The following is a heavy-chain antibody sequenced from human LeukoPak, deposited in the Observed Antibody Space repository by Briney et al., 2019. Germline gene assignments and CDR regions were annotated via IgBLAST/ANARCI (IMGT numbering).Heavy chain of an antibody. CDR1: LGAINIFY. J-gene: IGHJ4*02. D-gene: IGHD4-23*01. Sequence: SHTLSLTSTLSLGAINIFYCHCLGQPPGTRLEWIGYIYCTGSTKYTPSLKSRVTMSVDTSKNQFSLRLSSVTAADTAVYYCARHGGNNSFPNWGRGTLVTVSS. CDR3: ARHGGNNSFPN. CDR2: IYCTGST. V-gene: IGHV4-59*08.